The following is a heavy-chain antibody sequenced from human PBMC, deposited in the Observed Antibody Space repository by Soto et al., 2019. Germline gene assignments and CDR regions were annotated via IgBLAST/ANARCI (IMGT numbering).Heavy chain of an antibody. V-gene: IGHV4-31*03. CDR1: GGSISSGGYY. CDR3: ARFYMVRGVMGAFDI. CDR2: IYYIGST. J-gene: IGHJ3*02. Sequence: SETLCLTCTVSGGSISSGGYYGSWIRQHPGKGLEWIGYIYYIGSTYYNPSLKSRVSISVDTSKNQFSLKLSSVTAADTAVYYCARFYMVRGVMGAFDIWGQGTMVTVS. D-gene: IGHD3-10*01.